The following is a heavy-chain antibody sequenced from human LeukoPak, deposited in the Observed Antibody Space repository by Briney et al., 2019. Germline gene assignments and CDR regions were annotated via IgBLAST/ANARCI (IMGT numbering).Heavy chain of an antibody. J-gene: IGHJ4*02. CDR2: IYYSGST. V-gene: IGHV4-59*01. CDR3: ARSLPWVRGVINRFDY. CDR1: GGSFSGYY. Sequence: SETLSLTCAVYGGSFSGYYWSWIRQPPGKGLEWIGYIYYSGSTNYNPSLKSRVTISVDTSKNQFSLKLSSVTAADTAVYYCARSLPWVRGVINRFDYWGQGTLVTVSS. D-gene: IGHD3-10*01.